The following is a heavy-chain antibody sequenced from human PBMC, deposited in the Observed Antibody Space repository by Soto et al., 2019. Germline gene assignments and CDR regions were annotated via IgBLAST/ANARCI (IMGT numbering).Heavy chain of an antibody. D-gene: IGHD2-15*01. Sequence: GGSLRLSCAASGFTFSSYAMSWVRQAPGKGLEWVSAISGSGGSTYYADSVKGRFTISRDNSKNTLYLQMNSLRAEDTAVYYCAKDALYCSGGSCYSLSRNFDYWGQGTLVTVSS. J-gene: IGHJ4*02. CDR1: GFTFSSYA. CDR3: AKDALYCSGGSCYSLSRNFDY. CDR2: ISGSGGST. V-gene: IGHV3-23*01.